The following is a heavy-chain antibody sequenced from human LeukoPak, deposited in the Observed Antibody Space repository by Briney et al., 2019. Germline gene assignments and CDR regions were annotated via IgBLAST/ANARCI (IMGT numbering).Heavy chain of an antibody. CDR2: IYHSGST. Sequence: PSETLSLTCAVSGYSISSGYYWGWIRQPPGKGLEWIGSIYHSGSTYYNPSLKSGVTISVDTSKNQFSLKLSSVTAADTAVYYCAGQRDYDFWSGVYYYYYMDVWGKGTTVTVSS. CDR3: AGQRDYDFWSGVYYYYYMDV. CDR1: GYSISSGYY. J-gene: IGHJ6*03. D-gene: IGHD3-3*01. V-gene: IGHV4-38-2*01.